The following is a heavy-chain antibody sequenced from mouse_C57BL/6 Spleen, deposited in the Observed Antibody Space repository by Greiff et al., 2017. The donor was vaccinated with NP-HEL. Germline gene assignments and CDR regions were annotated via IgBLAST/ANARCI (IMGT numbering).Heavy chain of an antibody. Sequence: QVQLQQPGAELVKPGASVKLSCKASGYTFTSYWMQWVKQRPGQGLEWIGEIDPSDSYTNYNQKFKGKATLTVDTSSSTAYMQLSSLTSEDSAVYYCALDSSGPRFAYWGQGTLVTVSA. CDR1: GYTFTSYW. D-gene: IGHD3-2*02. J-gene: IGHJ3*01. CDR3: ALDSSGPRFAY. CDR2: IDPSDSYT. V-gene: IGHV1-50*01.